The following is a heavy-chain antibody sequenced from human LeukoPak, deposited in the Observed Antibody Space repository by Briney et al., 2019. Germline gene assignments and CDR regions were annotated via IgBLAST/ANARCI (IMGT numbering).Heavy chain of an antibody. CDR1: GGSISSHY. J-gene: IGHJ4*02. CDR3: ARTIFGVVISY. D-gene: IGHD3-3*01. CDR2: IYYSGIT. Sequence: SETLSLTCTVSGGSISSHYWSWIRQPPGKGLEWIGYIYYSGITNYNPSLKSRVTISVDTSKNEFSLKLSSVTAADTAVYYCARTIFGVVISYWGQGTLVTVSS. V-gene: IGHV4-59*11.